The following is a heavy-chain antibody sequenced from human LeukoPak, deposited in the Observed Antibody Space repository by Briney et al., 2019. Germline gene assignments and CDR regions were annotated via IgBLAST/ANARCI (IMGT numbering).Heavy chain of an antibody. Sequence: GGSLRLSCAASGFTFTSYEMNWVRQAPGKGLEWVSYISSSGSTTYYADSMKGRFTISRDNAKNSLYLQLNSLRAEDTAVYYCARSLVVGATYPYHWGQGTLVTVSS. J-gene: IGHJ5*02. CDR2: ISSSGSTT. CDR3: ARSLVVGATYPYH. D-gene: IGHD1-26*01. V-gene: IGHV3-48*03. CDR1: GFTFTSYE.